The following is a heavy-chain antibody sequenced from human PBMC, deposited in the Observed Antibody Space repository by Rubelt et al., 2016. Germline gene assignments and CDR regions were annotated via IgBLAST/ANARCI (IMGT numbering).Heavy chain of an antibody. D-gene: IGHD2-15*01. CDR3: ARFRCGGSCRPPNFYYYYGMDV. CDR1: GGSFSGYH. J-gene: IGHJ6*02. V-gene: IGHV4-34*01. CDR2: INHSGST. Sequence: QVQLQQWGAGLLKPSETLSLTCAVYGGSFSGYHWSWIRQPPGKGLEWIGEINHSGSTNYNPSLKSRVTIAVDTSQNQFSLKLSFVTAADTAVYYCARFRCGGSCRPPNFYYYYGMDVWGQGTTVTVSS.